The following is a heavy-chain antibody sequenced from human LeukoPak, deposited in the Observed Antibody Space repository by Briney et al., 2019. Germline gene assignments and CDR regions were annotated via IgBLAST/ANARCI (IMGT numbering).Heavy chain of an antibody. J-gene: IGHJ5*02. V-gene: IGHV4-30-2*01. Sequence: SQTLSLTCAVSGGSISSGGYSWRWIRQPPGKGLEWIGYIYHSGSTYYNPSLKSRVTISVDRSKNQFSLKLSSVTAADTAVYYCARSRVLMVYAIPKWFDPWGQGTLVTVSS. D-gene: IGHD2-8*01. CDR1: GGSISSGGYS. CDR2: IYHSGST. CDR3: ARSRVLMVYAIPKWFDP.